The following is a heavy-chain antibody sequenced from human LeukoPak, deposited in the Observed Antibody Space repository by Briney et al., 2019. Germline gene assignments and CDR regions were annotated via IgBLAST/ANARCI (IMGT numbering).Heavy chain of an antibody. CDR1: GFTFSSYG. V-gene: IGHV3-30*02. CDR2: IRYDGSNK. D-gene: IGHD6-19*01. CDR3: ARGLGIPVPGNGPHLAY. Sequence: GSLRLSCAASGFTFSSYGMHWVRQAPGKGLEWVAFIRYDGSNKYYADSVKGRFTISRDNSKNTLYLQMSSLRAEDTAVYYCARGLGIPVPGNGPHLAYWGQGTLVTVSS. J-gene: IGHJ4*02.